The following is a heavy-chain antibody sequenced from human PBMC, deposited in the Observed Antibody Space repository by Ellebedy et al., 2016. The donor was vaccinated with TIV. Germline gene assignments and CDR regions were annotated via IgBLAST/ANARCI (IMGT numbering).Heavy chain of an antibody. D-gene: IGHD3-22*01. CDR3: AKDDDTSSRYSRFHH. CDR2: VWNDGSKE. J-gene: IGHJ4*02. V-gene: IGHV3-33*06. CDR1: GFTFRSYG. Sequence: GESLKISCVASGFTFRSYGMHWVRQAPATGLEWVAVVWNDGSKEYYADSVKGRFTISRDDSKNTVYLKMSSLRAEDTGVYFCAKDDDTSSRYSRFHHWGQGTLVTVTS.